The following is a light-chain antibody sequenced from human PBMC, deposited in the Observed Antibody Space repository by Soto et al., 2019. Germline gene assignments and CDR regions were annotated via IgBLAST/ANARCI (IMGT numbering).Light chain of an antibody. Sequence: QSVLPQPASVSGFPGQSITISCTGTSSDIGGYDYVSWYQQHPGKAPKLIIYDVSGRPPGVSNRFSGSKSANTASLTISGLQAEDEADYHCSSYTSTSAPYVFGTGTKVTVL. CDR2: DVS. J-gene: IGLJ1*01. CDR3: SSYTSTSAPYV. CDR1: SSDIGGYDY. V-gene: IGLV2-14*03.